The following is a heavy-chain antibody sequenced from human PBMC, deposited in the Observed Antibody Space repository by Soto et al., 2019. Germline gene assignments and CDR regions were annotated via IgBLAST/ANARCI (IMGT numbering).Heavy chain of an antibody. CDR2: ISGSGGST. CDR3: AKSGQSSWVNMDV. Sequence: PGGSLRLSCAASGFTFSNYAMSWVRQAPGSGLEWVSSISGSGGSTFYTNSVKGRFTISRDNFRNTLYLQMNSLRVEDAAVYYCAKSGQSSWVNMDVWGQGTTVTVSS. D-gene: IGHD2-2*01. CDR1: GFTFSNYA. V-gene: IGHV3-23*01. J-gene: IGHJ6*02.